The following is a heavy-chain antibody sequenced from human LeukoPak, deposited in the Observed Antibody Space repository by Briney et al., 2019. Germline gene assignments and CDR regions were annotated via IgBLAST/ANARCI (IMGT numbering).Heavy chain of an antibody. CDR3: ARCRGVSDYGDYVVEHWFDP. Sequence: SETLSLTCTVSGGSISSSNYYWGWIRQPPGKGLEWVGSIYHSGSTYYNPSLKSRVTISVDTSKNQFSLKLSSVTAADTAVYYCARCRGVSDYGDYVVEHWFDPWGQGTLVTVSS. D-gene: IGHD4-17*01. CDR1: GGSISSSNYY. J-gene: IGHJ5*02. V-gene: IGHV4-39*07. CDR2: IYHSGST.